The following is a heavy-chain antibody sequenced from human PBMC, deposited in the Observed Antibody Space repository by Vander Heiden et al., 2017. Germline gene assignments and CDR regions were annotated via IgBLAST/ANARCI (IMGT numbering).Heavy chain of an antibody. Sequence: EVQLMQSLGGLVQPGGSLVLSCAASGFTVSSCWMGWVRQAQGKGLEWVANRKQDGSEKSYVASVKGRATISRDNAKNSLYLQRKSLRAEETAVHYWARGGPISGWDEGSVRAFDIWGQVTMVTVSS. J-gene: IGHJ3*02. D-gene: IGHD6-19*01. V-gene: IGHV3-7*04. CDR2: RKQDGSEK. CDR3: ARGGPISGWDEGSVRAFDI. CDR1: GFTVSSCW.